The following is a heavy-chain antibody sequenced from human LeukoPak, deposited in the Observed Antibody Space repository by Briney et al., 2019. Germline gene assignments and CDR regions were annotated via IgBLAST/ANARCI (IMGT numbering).Heavy chain of an antibody. CDR1: GCSISTYY. CDR3: AREYSSSSGKNAFGV. CDR2: IYASGNT. D-gene: IGHD6-6*01. J-gene: IGHJ3*01. V-gene: IGHV4-4*07. Sequence: SETLSLTCTVSGCSISTYYWSLIRQPAGKGLEWIGRIYASGNTNYNPSLKSRVTMSLDTSKNQFSLRLTSVAAADTAVYYCAREYSSSSGKNAFGVWGQGTMVTVSS.